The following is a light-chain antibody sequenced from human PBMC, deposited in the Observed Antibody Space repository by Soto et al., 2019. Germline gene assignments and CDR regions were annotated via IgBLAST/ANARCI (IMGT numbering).Light chain of an antibody. Sequence: QSVLTQPPSASGTPGQRVTISCSGSSSNIGRNAVHWYQQLPGTAPKLLIYRGDQRPSGVPDRFSGSKSATSASLDISGLRSEAEAEYYCVAWDDSLSGRVFGGGTKLTVL. J-gene: IGLJ3*02. CDR3: VAWDDSLSGRV. V-gene: IGLV1-47*01. CDR1: SSNIGRNA. CDR2: RGD.